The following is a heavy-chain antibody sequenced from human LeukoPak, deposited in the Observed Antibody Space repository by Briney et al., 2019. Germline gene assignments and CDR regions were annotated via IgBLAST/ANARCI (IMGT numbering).Heavy chain of an antibody. CDR3: ARRGLWTPVDY. CDR2: INHSGST. V-gene: IGHV4-34*01. D-gene: IGHD2/OR15-2a*01. J-gene: IGHJ4*02. Sequence: SETLSLTCAVYGGSFSGYYWSWLRQPPGKGLEWIGEINHSGSTNYNPSLKSRVTISVDTSKNQFSLKLSSVTAADTAVYYCARRGLWTPVDYWGQGTLVTVSS. CDR1: GGSFSGYY.